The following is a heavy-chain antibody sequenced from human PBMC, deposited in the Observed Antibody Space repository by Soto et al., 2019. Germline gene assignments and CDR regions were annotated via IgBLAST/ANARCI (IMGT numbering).Heavy chain of an antibody. Sequence: EVQLVESGGGLVQPGGSLRLSCAASGFTFSNYWMHWVRQVPGKGLVWVSRISGDGSTTHYADFAKGRFTISRDNAKNTVYLQMNSLRVEDTAVYYCARRDWNGGYCDFWGQGILFTVSS. CDR3: ARRDWNGGYCDF. J-gene: IGHJ4*02. CDR2: ISGDGSTT. CDR1: GFTFSNYW. D-gene: IGHD1-1*01. V-gene: IGHV3-74*01.